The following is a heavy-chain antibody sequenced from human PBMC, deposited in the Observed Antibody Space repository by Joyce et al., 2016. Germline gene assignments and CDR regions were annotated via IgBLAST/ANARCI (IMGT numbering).Heavy chain of an antibody. V-gene: IGHV1-24*01. D-gene: IGHD3-16*02. J-gene: IGHJ4*02. Sequence: QVQLVQSGAEVKKPGASVKVSCKLSGNTLTKLTMHWVRKAPEKGLEWMGGFDPEDGERVYAQILEGRFTMTEDTSTNTAYMELSRLRSEDTGMYYCATGLEGGVIVSWGQGTQVTVSS. CDR1: GNTLTKLT. CDR3: ATGLEGGVIVS. CDR2: FDPEDGER.